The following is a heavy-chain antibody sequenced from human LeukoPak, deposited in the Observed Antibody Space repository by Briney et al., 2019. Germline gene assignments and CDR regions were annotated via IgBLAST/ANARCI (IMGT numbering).Heavy chain of an antibody. Sequence: GGSLRLSCAASGFTFSNAWMSWVRQAPGKGPEWVGRIKSKTDGGTTDYAAPVKGRFTISRDDSKNTLYLQMNSLKTEDTAVYYCTTIQTTVTTIFPWGQGTLVTVSS. CDR3: TTIQTTVTTIFP. D-gene: IGHD4-17*01. J-gene: IGHJ5*02. CDR2: IKSKTDGGTT. CDR1: GFTFSNAW. V-gene: IGHV3-15*01.